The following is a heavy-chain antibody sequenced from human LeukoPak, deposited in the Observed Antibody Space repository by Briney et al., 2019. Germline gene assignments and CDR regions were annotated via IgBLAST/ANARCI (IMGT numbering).Heavy chain of an antibody. D-gene: IGHD6-13*01. J-gene: IGHJ4*02. CDR2: IYTNGDT. CDR3: ARAAGAAGGQYFDY. V-gene: IGHV4-4*07. Sequence: PSETLSLTXTVSGGSISGYYWSWIRQPAGQGLEWIGRIYTNGDTRYNPSLKSRVTMSVDTSKNQLSLKLRPVTAADTAVYYCARAAGAAGGQYFDYWGQGTLVTVSS. CDR1: GGSISGYY.